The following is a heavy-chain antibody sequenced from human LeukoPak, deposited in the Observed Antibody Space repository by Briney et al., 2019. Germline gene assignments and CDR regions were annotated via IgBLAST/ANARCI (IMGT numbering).Heavy chain of an antibody. CDR2: ISSSSSYI. D-gene: IGHD4-17*01. CDR3: ASSNYGDYYYYYMDV. V-gene: IGHV3-21*01. J-gene: IGHJ6*03. Sequence: GGSLRLSCAASGFTVSSDYMNWVRQAPGKGLEWVSSISSSSSYIYYADSVKGRYTISRDNAKNSLYLQMNSLRAEDTAVYYCASSNYGDYYYYYMDVWGKGTTVTVSS. CDR1: GFTVSSDY.